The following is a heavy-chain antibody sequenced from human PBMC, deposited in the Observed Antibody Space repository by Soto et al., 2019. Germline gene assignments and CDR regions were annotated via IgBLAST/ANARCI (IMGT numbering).Heavy chain of an antibody. CDR2: IYPGDSDT. V-gene: IGHV5-51*01. Sequence: GESLKISCKGSGYSFTSHWIGWLRQMSGKGLEWMGIIYPGDSDTRYSPSFQGQVTISADKSISTAYLQWSSLKASDTAMYYCARSGYSYASAPIDYWGQGTLVTVSS. CDR3: ARSGYSYASAPIDY. CDR1: GYSFTSHW. J-gene: IGHJ4*02. D-gene: IGHD5-18*01.